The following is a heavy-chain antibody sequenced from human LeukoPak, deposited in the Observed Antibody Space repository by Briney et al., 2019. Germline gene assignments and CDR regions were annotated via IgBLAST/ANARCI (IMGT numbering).Heavy chain of an antibody. J-gene: IGHJ6*02. CDR1: GFTFSSYG. CDR3: TKDLSRITRTYYGMDV. Sequence: GGSLRLSCAASGFTFSSYGMHWVRQAPGKGLEWVAVISYDGSNKYYADSVKGRFTISRDNSKNTLYLQMNSLRAEDTAVYYCTKDLSRITRTYYGMDVWGQGTTVTVS. V-gene: IGHV3-30*18. D-gene: IGHD1-20*01. CDR2: ISYDGSNK.